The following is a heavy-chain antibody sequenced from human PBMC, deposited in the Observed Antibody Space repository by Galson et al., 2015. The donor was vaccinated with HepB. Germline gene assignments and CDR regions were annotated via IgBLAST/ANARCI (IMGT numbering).Heavy chain of an antibody. V-gene: IGHV3-23*01. CDR3: AKLDYYDSSGYYSRCF. J-gene: IGHJ4*02. D-gene: IGHD3-22*01. Sequence: SLRLSCAASGFTFTRNWMSWVRQAQGKGLQWVSTISRSGDSTYYADSVRGRFTISRDNSKNTLYFQMNSLRAEDTAVYYCAKLDYYDSSGYYSRCFWGQGTLVTVSS. CDR1: GFTFTRNW. CDR2: ISRSGDST.